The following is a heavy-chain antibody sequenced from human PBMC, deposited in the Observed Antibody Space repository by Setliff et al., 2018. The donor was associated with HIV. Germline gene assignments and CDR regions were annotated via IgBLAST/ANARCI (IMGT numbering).Heavy chain of an antibody. CDR3: ARGGPASPHWFDP. CDR1: DDPINSFY. D-gene: IGHD3-16*01. Sequence: SETLSLTCTVSDDPINSFYWSWIRQPRGKGLEFIGYIYPSGITYYTPSLKSRVTVSIDRSKTHFSLKLTSMTAADTAVYYCARGGPASPHWFDPWGQGTLVTVSS. V-gene: IGHV4-59*12. J-gene: IGHJ5*02. CDR2: IYPSGIT.